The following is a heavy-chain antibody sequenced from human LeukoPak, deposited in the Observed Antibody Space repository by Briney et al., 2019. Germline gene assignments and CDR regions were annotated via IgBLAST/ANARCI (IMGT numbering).Heavy chain of an antibody. J-gene: IGHJ1*01. Sequence: AETLSLTCTVSGDSVSSYYWSWIRQPPGKGLEWIGYIYYSGSTNYNPSLKSRVTISGDTSKNQFSLKLSSVTAADTAVYYCASSPRDTEYFHHWGQGTLATVSS. CDR3: ASSPRDTEYFHH. CDR2: IYYSGST. V-gene: IGHV4-59*08. CDR1: GDSVSSYY.